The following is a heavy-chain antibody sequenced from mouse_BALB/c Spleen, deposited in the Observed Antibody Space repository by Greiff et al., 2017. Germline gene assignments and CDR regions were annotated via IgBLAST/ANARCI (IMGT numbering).Heavy chain of an antibody. CDR3: NALTTVVAKGFAY. J-gene: IGHJ3*01. CDR2: IDPENGDT. Sequence: EVQLQQSGAELVRSGASVKLSCTASGFTIKDYYMHWVKQRPEQGLEWIGWIDPENGDTEYAPKFQGKATMTADTSSNTAYLQLSSLTSEDTAVYYCNALTTVVAKGFAYWGQGTLVTVSA. CDR1: GFTIKDYY. V-gene: IGHV14-4*02. D-gene: IGHD1-1*01.